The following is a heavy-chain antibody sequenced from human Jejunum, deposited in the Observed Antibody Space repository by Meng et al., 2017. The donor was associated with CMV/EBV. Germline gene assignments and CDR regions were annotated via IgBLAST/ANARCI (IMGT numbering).Heavy chain of an antibody. V-gene: IGHV3-21*01. CDR2: ISSSSSYI. J-gene: IGHJ4*02. D-gene: IGHD2-2*01. Sequence: SSYSMTWVRQAPGKGLEWVSSISSSSSYIYYADSVKGRFTISRDNAKNSLYLQMNSLRAEDTAVYYCARFAQGYCSSTSCSSRDYWGQGTLVTVSS. CDR3: ARFAQGYCSSTSCSSRDY. CDR1: SSYS.